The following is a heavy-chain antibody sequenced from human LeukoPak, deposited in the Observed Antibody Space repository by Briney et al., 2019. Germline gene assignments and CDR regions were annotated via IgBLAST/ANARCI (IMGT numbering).Heavy chain of an antibody. CDR2: ISAYNGNT. CDR3: ARDPPKAFDYSSSCYMDV. J-gene: IGHJ6*03. CDR1: GYTFTSYG. V-gene: IGHV1-18*01. Sequence: GASVKVSCKASGYTFTSYGISWVRQAPGQGLEWMGWISAYNGNTNYAQKLQGRVTMTTDTSTSTAYMELRSLRSDDTAVYYCARDPPKAFDYSSSCYMDVWGKGTTVTVSS. D-gene: IGHD6-13*01.